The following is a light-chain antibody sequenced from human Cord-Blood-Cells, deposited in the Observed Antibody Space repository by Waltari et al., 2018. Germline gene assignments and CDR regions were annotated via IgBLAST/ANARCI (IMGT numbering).Light chain of an antibody. V-gene: IGKV1-39*01. CDR2: AAS. CDR3: QQSYSTPPYT. CDR1: QSISSY. Sequence: DIEMTQSSSSLSASVGDRVPITCRASQSISSYLNWYQQKPGKAPKLLIYAASSLQSGVPSRFSGSGSGTDFTLTISSLQPEDFATYYCQQSYSTPPYTFGQGTKLEIK. J-gene: IGKJ2*01.